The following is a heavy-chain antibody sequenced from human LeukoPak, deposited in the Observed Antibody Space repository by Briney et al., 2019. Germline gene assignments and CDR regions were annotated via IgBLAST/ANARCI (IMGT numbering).Heavy chain of an antibody. CDR3: ARGGRGYSSRWFDY. Sequence: PGGSLRLSCAASGFTFSSYEMNWVRQAPGKWLEWVSYISSSGSTIYYADSVKGRFTISRDNAKNSLYLQMNSLRAEDTAVYYCARGGRGYSSRWFDYWGQGTLVTVSS. J-gene: IGHJ4*02. D-gene: IGHD6-13*01. V-gene: IGHV3-48*03. CDR2: ISSSGSTI. CDR1: GFTFSSYE.